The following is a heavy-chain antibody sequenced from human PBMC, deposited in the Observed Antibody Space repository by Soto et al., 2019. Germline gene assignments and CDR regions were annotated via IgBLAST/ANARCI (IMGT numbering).Heavy chain of an antibody. CDR2: IWYDGSNK. J-gene: IGHJ4*02. CDR3: ARDRAGSGGSGGLDY. V-gene: IGHV3-33*01. CDR1: GFTFSSYG. D-gene: IGHD2-15*01. Sequence: GGSLRLSCAASGFTFSSYGMHWVRQAPGKGLEWVAVIWYDGSNKYYADSVKGRFTISRDNSKNTLYLQMNSLRAEDTAVYYCARDRAGSGGSGGLDYWGQGTLVTVSS.